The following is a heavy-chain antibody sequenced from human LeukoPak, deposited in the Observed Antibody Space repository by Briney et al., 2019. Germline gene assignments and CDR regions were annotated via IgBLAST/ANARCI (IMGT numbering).Heavy chain of an antibody. CDR2: IYTSGST. J-gene: IGHJ4*02. D-gene: IGHD4-17*01. CDR1: GGSISSGSYY. Sequence: SQTLSLTCTVSGGSISSGSYYWSWIRQPAGKGLEWIGRIYTSGSTNYNPSLKSRVTISVDTSKNQFSLKLSSVTAADTAVFYCAREKPRYGDADYWGQGTLVTVSS. V-gene: IGHV4-61*02. CDR3: AREKPRYGDADY.